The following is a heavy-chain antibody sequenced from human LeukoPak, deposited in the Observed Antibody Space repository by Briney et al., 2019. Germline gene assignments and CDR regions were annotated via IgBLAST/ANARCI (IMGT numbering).Heavy chain of an antibody. CDR2: IYYNGDT. CDR3: GSGGSGYDSFYYYGMDV. V-gene: IGHV4-59*01. Sequence: SETLSLTCTASGVSITSYYWNWIRQSPGKGLEWIGSIYYNGDTNYNPSLKSRVSISIDTSKNQFSLKLSSVTAADTAVYYCGSGGSGYDSFYYYGMDVWGQGTTVTVSS. D-gene: IGHD5-12*01. J-gene: IGHJ6*02. CDR1: GVSITSYY.